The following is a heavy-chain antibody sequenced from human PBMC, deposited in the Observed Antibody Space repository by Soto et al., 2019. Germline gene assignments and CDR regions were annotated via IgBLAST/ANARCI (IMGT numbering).Heavy chain of an antibody. V-gene: IGHV3-53*01. CDR1: GFTVSSNY. CDR2: IYSGGST. J-gene: IGHJ6*02. Sequence: RRLSCAASGFTVSSNYMSWVRQAPGKGLEWVSVIYSGGSTYYADSVRGRFTISRDNSKNTLYLQMKSLRAEDTAVYYCARDPPAKRQGMDVWGPGTTVTVPS. CDR3: ARDPPAKRQGMDV.